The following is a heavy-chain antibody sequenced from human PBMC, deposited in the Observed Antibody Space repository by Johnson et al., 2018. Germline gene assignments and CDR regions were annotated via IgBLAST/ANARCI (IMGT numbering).Heavy chain of an antibody. CDR2: VYSSGST. CDR1: GGSINHYY. V-gene: IGHV4-59*01. CDR3: AREGYAFGIRVGFEI. J-gene: IGHJ3*02. D-gene: IGHD3-3*01. Sequence: QVQLQESGPGLVQPSETLSLTCTVSGGSINHYYWNWIRQPPGKGLEWIGYVYSSGSTNYNPSLKSRLTISVDTSKNQFSLKLTSVTAADAAMYYCAREGYAFGIRVGFEIWGQGTLVAVSS.